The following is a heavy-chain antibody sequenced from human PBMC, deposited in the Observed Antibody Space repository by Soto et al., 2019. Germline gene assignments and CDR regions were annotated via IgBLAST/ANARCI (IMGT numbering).Heavy chain of an antibody. CDR1: GFTFSNYW. J-gene: IGHJ6*02. CDR3: ARGGVQHALVV. CDR2: VNNDGTDT. V-gene: IGHV3-74*01. Sequence: EVQLVESGGGLVQPGGSLRLSCAASGFTFSNYWMYWARQAPGKGLVWVSRVNNDGTDTILADSVKGRFPISSDNAENTLYLHLHSLRAKHTAVYYCARGGVQHALVVSGQGSTVTVSS. D-gene: IGHD3-10*01.